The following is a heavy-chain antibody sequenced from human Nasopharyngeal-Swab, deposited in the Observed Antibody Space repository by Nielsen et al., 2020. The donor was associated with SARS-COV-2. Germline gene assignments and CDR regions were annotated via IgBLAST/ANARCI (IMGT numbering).Heavy chain of an antibody. CDR1: GYSFTIYW. CDR2: IYPGDSDT. D-gene: IGHD1-14*01. CDR3: ARQMGPTGLVDV. Sequence: GESLKISCQGSGYSFTIYWIAWVRQMPGKGLEWMGIIYPGDSDTNYSPSFQGQVTISADKSINTAYLQWSSLKASDTAMYYCARQMGPTGLVDVWGQGTTVTVSS. V-gene: IGHV5-51*01. J-gene: IGHJ6*02.